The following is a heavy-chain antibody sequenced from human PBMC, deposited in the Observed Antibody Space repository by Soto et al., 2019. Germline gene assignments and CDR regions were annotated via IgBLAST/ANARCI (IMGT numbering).Heavy chain of an antibody. J-gene: IGHJ4*02. CDR3: ARGFIIWGSYRYNGYYFDY. V-gene: IGHV3-33*01. CDR2: IWYDGSNK. Sequence: QVQLVESGGGVVQPGRSLRLSCAASGFTFSSYGMHWVRQAPGKGLEWVAVIWYDGSNKYYADSVKGRFTISRDNSKNTLYLQMNSLRAEVTAVYYCARGFIIWGSYRYNGYYFDYWGQGTLVTVSS. D-gene: IGHD3-16*02. CDR1: GFTFSSYG.